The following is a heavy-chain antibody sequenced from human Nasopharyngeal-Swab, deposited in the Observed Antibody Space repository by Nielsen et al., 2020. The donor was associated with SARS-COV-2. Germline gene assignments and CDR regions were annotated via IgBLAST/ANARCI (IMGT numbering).Heavy chain of an antibody. Sequence: ESLKISCAVYGGSFSGYYWSWIRQPPGKGLEWIGEINHSGSTNYNPSLKSRVTISVDTSKNQFSLKLSSVTAADTAVYYCARGKSAYHIVLVVYAQGGSFDYWGQGTLVTVSS. J-gene: IGHJ4*02. CDR2: INHSGST. V-gene: IGHV4-34*01. CDR1: GGSFSGYY. CDR3: ARGKSAYHIVLVVYAQGGSFDY. D-gene: IGHD2-8*02.